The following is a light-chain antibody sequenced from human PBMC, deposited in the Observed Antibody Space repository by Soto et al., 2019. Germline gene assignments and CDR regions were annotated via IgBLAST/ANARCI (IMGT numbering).Light chain of an antibody. CDR3: AAWDDSLSVV. V-gene: IGLV1-47*01. J-gene: IGLJ2*01. CDR2: RNN. Sequence: QSVLTQPPSASGTPGQRVTISCSGSSSNIGSNYVYWYQQLPRTAPKLLIYRNNQRPSGVPDRFSGSKSGTSASLAISGLRSEYEADYYCAAWDDSLSVVFGGGTKLTVL. CDR1: SSNIGSNY.